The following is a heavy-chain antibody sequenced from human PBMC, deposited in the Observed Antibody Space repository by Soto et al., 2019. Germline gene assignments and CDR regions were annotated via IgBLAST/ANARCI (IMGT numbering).Heavy chain of an antibody. D-gene: IGHD3-9*01. CDR2: INHSGST. CDR1: GGSFSGYY. CDR3: AVHGTLTGYYYYGMDV. J-gene: IGHJ6*02. V-gene: IGHV4-34*01. Sequence: XATLSLTFAVYGGSFSGYYWSWIRQPPGKGLEWIGEINHSGSTNYNPSLKSRVTISVDTSKNQFSLKLSSVTAADTAVYYCAVHGTLTGYYYYGMDVWGQGTTVTVSS.